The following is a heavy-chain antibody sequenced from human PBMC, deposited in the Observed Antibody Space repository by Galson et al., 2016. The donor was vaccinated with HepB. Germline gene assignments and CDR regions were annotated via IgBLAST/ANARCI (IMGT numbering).Heavy chain of an antibody. CDR3: ARGNWGSRGTNWIGP. J-gene: IGHJ5*02. CDR1: GFTFSSYW. CDR2: IERDEAEK. Sequence: SLRLSCAASGFTFSSYWMTWVRQAPGKGLEWVGDIERDEAEKNYVDSVKGRFTISRDNGKKLLYLQLGSLREEDTAVYYCARGNWGSRGTNWIGPWGQGTLVTVSP. V-gene: IGHV3-7*01. D-gene: IGHD7-27*01.